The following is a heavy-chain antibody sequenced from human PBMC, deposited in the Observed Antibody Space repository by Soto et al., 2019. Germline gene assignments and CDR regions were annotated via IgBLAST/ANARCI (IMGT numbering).Heavy chain of an antibody. CDR3: ARGPLKYYYDSSGYYPYYYYGMDV. CDR2: INHSGST. Sequence: SETLSLTCAVYGGSFSGYYWSRIRQPPGKGLEWIGEINHSGSTNYNPSLKSRVTISVDTSKNQFSLKLSSVTAADTAVYYCARGPLKYYYDSSGYYPYYYYGMDVWGQGTTVTVSS. CDR1: GGSFSGYY. J-gene: IGHJ6*02. V-gene: IGHV4-34*01. D-gene: IGHD3-22*01.